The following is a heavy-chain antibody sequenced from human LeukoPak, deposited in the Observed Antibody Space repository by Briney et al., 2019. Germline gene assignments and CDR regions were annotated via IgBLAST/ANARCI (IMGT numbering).Heavy chain of an antibody. CDR1: GGSFSGYY. Sequence: PSGTLSLTCAVYGGSFSGYYWSWIRQPPGKGLEWIGEINHSGSTNYNPSLKSRVTISVDTSKNQFSLKLSSVTAADTAVYYCARVYCSSTSCYQGEDWFDPWGQGTLVTVSS. J-gene: IGHJ5*02. D-gene: IGHD2-2*01. V-gene: IGHV4-34*01. CDR2: INHSGST. CDR3: ARVYCSSTSCYQGEDWFDP.